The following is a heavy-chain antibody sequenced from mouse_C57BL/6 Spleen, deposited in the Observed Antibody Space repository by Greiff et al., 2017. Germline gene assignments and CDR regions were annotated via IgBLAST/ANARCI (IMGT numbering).Heavy chain of an antibody. Sequence: EVKLMESGGGLVKPGGSLKISCAASGFTFSDYGMHWVRQAPEKGLEWVAYISSGSSTIYYADTVKGRFTISRDNAKNTLFLQMTSLRSEDTAMYYCARMWDGYYWGQGTTLTVSS. J-gene: IGHJ2*01. V-gene: IGHV5-17*01. CDR2: ISSGSSTI. D-gene: IGHD2-3*01. CDR3: ARMWDGYY. CDR1: GFTFSDYG.